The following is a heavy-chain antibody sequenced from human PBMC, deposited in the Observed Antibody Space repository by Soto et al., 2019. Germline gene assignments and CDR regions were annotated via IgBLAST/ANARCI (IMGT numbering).Heavy chain of an antibody. CDR1: GFTFSSYA. Sequence: QVQLVESGGGVVQPGRSLRLSCAASGFTFSSYAMHWVRQAPGKGLEWVAVISYDGSNKYYADSVKGRFTISRDNSKNTLYLQMNSLRAEDTAVYYCARGEGGSYYAPYRYWGQGTLVTVSS. J-gene: IGHJ4*02. CDR2: ISYDGSNK. D-gene: IGHD1-26*01. V-gene: IGHV3-30-3*01. CDR3: ARGEGGSYYAPYRY.